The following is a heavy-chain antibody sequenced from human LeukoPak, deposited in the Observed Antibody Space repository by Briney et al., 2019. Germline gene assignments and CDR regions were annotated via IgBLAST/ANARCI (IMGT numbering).Heavy chain of an antibody. V-gene: IGHV1-69*04. Sequence: VASVKVSCKASGGTFSNYAINWVRQAPGQGLEWMGRIIPIPGIADYAQEFQDRVTIIADKSTSTAYMELSSLRSEDTAVYYCARDREYCSATSCYRSLQHWGQGTLVTVSS. CDR3: ARDREYCSATSCYRSLQH. D-gene: IGHD2-15*01. CDR1: GGTFSNYA. CDR2: IIPIPGIA. J-gene: IGHJ1*01.